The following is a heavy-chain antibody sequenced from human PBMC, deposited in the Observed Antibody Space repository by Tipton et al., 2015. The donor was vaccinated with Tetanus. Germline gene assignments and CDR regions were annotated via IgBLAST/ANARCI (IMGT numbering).Heavy chain of an antibody. CDR1: GGSISGGRYY. D-gene: IGHD1-26*01. J-gene: IGHJ4*02. Sequence: LRLSCTVSGGSISGGRYYWSWIRQRPGKGLEWIGDIYSSGSTYSDPSLKGRVTISVDTPKNQFSLRLNSVTAADTAVYYCARDQARGARGWNYFACWGLGTLVTVSS. CDR2: IYSSGST. V-gene: IGHV4-31*03. CDR3: ARDQARGARGWNYFAC.